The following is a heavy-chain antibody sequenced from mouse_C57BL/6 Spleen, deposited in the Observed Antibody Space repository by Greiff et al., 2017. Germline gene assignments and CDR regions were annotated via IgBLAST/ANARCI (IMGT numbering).Heavy chain of an antibody. CDR3: AKDYDYAPDY. V-gene: IGHV1-66*01. CDR2: IYPGSGNT. J-gene: IGHJ2*01. D-gene: IGHD2-4*01. Sequence: QVQLQQSGPELVKPGASVKISCKASGYSFTSYYIHWVKQRPGQGLEWIGWIYPGSGNTKYNEKFKGKATLTADTSSSTAYMQLSSLTSEDSAVYYCAKDYDYAPDYWGQGTTLTVSS. CDR1: GYSFTSYY.